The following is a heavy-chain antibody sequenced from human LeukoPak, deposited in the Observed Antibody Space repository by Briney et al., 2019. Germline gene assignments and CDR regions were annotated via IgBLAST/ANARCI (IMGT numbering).Heavy chain of an antibody. J-gene: IGHJ5*02. CDR1: GFTFSSYA. CDR2: ISSNGGST. CDR3: ARGALSYLGTTMNWFDP. D-gene: IGHD1-1*01. V-gene: IGHV3-64*04. Sequence: GGSLRLSCSASGFTFSSYAMHWVRQAPGRGLEYVSAISSNGGSTYYADSVKGRFTISGDNSKDTLYLQMNSLRVEDTAVYYCARGALSYLGTTMNWFDPWGQGTLVTVSS.